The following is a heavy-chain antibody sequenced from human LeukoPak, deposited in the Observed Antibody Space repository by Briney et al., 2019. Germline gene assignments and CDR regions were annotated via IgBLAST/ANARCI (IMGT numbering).Heavy chain of an antibody. J-gene: IGHJ3*02. CDR2: IRYDGSNK. Sequence: PGGSLRLSCAASGFTFSSYGMHWVRQAPGKGLGWVAFIRYDGSNKYYADSVKGRFTISRDNSKNTLYLQMNSLRAEDTAVYYCAKAQTRYSSSWSDAFDIWGQGTMVTVSS. CDR3: AKAQTRYSSSWSDAFDI. CDR1: GFTFSSYG. D-gene: IGHD6-13*01. V-gene: IGHV3-30*02.